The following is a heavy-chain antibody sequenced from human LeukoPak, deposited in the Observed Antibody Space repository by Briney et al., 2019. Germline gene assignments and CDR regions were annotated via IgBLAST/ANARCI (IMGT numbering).Heavy chain of an antibody. CDR3: ARDLNGAGDY. CDR1: GFTFSSYS. V-gene: IGHV3-21*01. D-gene: IGHD3-10*01. CDR2: ISSSSSYI. J-gene: IGHJ4*02. Sequence: GGPLRLSCAASGFTFSSYSMNWVRQAPGKGLEWVSSISSSSSYIYYADSVKGRFTISRDNAKNSLYLQMNSLRAEDAAVYYCARDLNGAGDYWGQGTLVTVSS.